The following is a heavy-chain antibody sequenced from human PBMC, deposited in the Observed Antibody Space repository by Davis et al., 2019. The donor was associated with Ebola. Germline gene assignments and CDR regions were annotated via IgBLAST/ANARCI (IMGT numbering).Heavy chain of an antibody. CDR3: ARSWYYYDSSGYPGRYFDL. CDR1: GGSISSSNW. J-gene: IGHJ2*01. D-gene: IGHD3-22*01. V-gene: IGHV4-4*02. CDR2: IYYSGST. Sequence: SETLSLTCAVSGGSISSSNWWSWVRQPPGKGLEWIGYIYYSGSTNYNPSLKSRVTISVDTSKNQFSLKLSSVTAADTAVYYCARSWYYYDSSGYPGRYFDLWSRGTLVTVSS.